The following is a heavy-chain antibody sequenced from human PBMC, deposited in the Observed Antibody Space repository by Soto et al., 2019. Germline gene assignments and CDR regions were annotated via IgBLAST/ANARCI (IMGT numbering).Heavy chain of an antibody. V-gene: IGHV5-10-1*01. D-gene: IGHD3-9*01. CDR3: ARCYDTLTGYVFHSGMDV. CDR2: IDPSDSYT. Sequence: LGESLKISCKGSGYSFTSYWISWVRQMPGKGLEWMGRIDPSDSYTNYSPSFQGHVTISADKSISTAYLQWSSLKASDTAMYYCARCYDTLTGYVFHSGMDVWGQGTTVTVSS. CDR1: GYSFTSYW. J-gene: IGHJ6*02.